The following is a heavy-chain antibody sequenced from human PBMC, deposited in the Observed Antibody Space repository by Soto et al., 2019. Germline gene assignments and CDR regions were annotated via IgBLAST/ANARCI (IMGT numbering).Heavy chain of an antibody. D-gene: IGHD6-19*01. V-gene: IGHV1-24*01. CDR3: ANEILLIIALARPDAFDI. Sequence: GATVKVSCKVSGYTLTELSMHWVRQAPGKGLEWMGGFDPEDGETIYAQKFQGRVTMTEDTSTDTAYMELSSLRSEDTAVYYCANEILLIIALARPDAFDIWGQGIMVTVS. J-gene: IGHJ3*02. CDR1: GYTLTELS. CDR2: FDPEDGET.